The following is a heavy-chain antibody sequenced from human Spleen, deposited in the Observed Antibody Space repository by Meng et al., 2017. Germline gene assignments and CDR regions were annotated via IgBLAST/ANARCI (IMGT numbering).Heavy chain of an antibody. Sequence: GESLKISCKGSGYNFAGYWIAWVRQMPGKGLEWIGIIYPGDSDTTYSPSFQGQVTISADKSISTAYLQWSSLKASDTAMYYCAKAAIAAERRWFDPWGQGTLVTVSS. CDR3: AKAAIAAERRWFDP. D-gene: IGHD6-6*01. J-gene: IGHJ5*02. CDR2: IYPGDSDT. V-gene: IGHV5-51*01. CDR1: GYNFAGYW.